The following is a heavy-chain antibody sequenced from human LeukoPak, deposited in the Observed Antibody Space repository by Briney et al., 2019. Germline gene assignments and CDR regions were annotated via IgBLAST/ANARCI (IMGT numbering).Heavy chain of an antibody. CDR2: IRYDGSNK. Sequence: GGSLRLSCAASGFTFSSYGMHWVRQAPGKGLERVAFIRYDGSNKYYADSVKGRFTISRDNSKNTLYLQMNSLRAEDTAVYYCAKEMATSPLFDYWGQGTLVTVSS. CDR1: GFTFSSYG. V-gene: IGHV3-30*02. J-gene: IGHJ4*02. CDR3: AKEMATSPLFDY. D-gene: IGHD5-24*01.